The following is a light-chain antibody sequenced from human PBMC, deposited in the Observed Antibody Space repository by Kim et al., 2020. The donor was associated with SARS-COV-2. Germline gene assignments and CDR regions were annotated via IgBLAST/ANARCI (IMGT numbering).Light chain of an antibody. V-gene: IGKV1D-13*01. CDR2: NVF. Sequence: AIQLTQSPSSLSASVGDRVTITCRASQDITSSLAWYQQRPGKPPKLLIYNVFTLESGVPSRFSGSGSGTDFSLTISSLQPEDIATYYCQQFKDFPLTFGGGTKVEI. CDR1: QDITSS. CDR3: QQFKDFPLT. J-gene: IGKJ4*01.